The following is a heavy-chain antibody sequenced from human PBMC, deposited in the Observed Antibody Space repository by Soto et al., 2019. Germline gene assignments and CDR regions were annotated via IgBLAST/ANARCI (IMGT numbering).Heavy chain of an antibody. V-gene: IGHV4-31*03. CDR3: ARDRSEVVVPAADTHNWFDP. CDR2: IYYSGST. Sequence: SETLSLTCTVSGGSISSGGYYWSWIRQHPGKGLEWIGYIYYSGSTYYNPSLKSRVTISVDTSKNQFSLKLGSVTAAATAVYYCARDRSEVVVPAADTHNWFDPWGQGTLVTVSS. D-gene: IGHD2-2*01. J-gene: IGHJ5*02. CDR1: GGSISSGGYY.